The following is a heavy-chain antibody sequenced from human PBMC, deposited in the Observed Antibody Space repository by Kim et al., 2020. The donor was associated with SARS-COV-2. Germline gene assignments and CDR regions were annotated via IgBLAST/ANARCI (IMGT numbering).Heavy chain of an antibody. CDR1: GGSISSSSYY. V-gene: IGHV4-39*01. D-gene: IGHD4-17*01. CDR2: IYYSGST. J-gene: IGHJ5*02. Sequence: SETLSLTCTVSGGSISSSSYYWGWIRQPPGKGLEWIGSIYYSGSTYYNPSLKSRVTISVDTSKNQFSLKLSSVTAADTAVYYCARLRTTVTTGRFDPWGQGTLVTVSS. CDR3: ARLRTTVTTGRFDP.